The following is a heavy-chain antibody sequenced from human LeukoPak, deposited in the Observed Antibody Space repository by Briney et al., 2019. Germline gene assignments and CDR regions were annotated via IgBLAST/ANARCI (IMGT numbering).Heavy chain of an antibody. V-gene: IGHV3-53*01. CDR2: IYSGGST. CDR1: GFTVSSNY. J-gene: IGHJ4*02. D-gene: IGHD4-17*01. CDR3: ARGEDYGDYFDY. Sequence: GGPLRLSCAASGFTVSSNYMSWVRQAPGKGLEWVSVIYSGGSTYYADSVKGRFTISRDNSKNTLYLQMNSLRAEDTAVYYCARGEDYGDYFDYWGQGTLVTVSS.